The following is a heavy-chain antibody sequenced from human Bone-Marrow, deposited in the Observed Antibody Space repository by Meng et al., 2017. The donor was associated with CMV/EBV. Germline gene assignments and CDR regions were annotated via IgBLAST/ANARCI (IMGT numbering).Heavy chain of an antibody. CDR3: AREPNYYDCSGYPLDY. CDR1: GFTFSSYA. CDR2: ISYDGSNK. J-gene: IGHJ4*02. D-gene: IGHD3-22*01. Sequence: GGSLRLSCAASGFTFSSYAMHWVRQAPGKGLEWVAVISYDGSNKYYADSVKGRFTISRDNSKNTLYLQMISLRSEYTAVYYCAREPNYYDCSGYPLDYWGQGNLVTVSS. V-gene: IGHV3-30*04.